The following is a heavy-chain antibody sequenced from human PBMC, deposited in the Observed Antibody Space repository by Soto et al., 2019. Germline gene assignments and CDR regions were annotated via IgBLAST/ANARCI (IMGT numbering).Heavy chain of an antibody. Sequence: PGESLKISCEGSGYSFTTYWIGWVRQMPGKGLEWMGSIYPGDSDTRYSPSFQGQVTISADRSISTAYLQWNSLKASDTATYFCARNKGYCSSTSCYGMDVWGQGTTVTVSS. J-gene: IGHJ6*02. CDR1: GYSFTTYW. D-gene: IGHD2-2*01. CDR3: ARNKGYCSSTSCYGMDV. V-gene: IGHV5-51*01. CDR2: IYPGDSDT.